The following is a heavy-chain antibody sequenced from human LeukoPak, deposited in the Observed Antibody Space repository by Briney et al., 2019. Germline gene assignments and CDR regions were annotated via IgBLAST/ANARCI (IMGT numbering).Heavy chain of an antibody. CDR1: RFTFNTYW. CDR2: IYHSGST. D-gene: IGHD2-2*01. V-gene: IGHV4-4*02. J-gene: IGHJ6*03. Sequence: GSLRLSCAASRFTFNTYWMHWVRQPPGKGLEWIGEIYHSGSTNYNPSLKSRVTISVDKSKNQFSLKLSSVTAADTAVYYCARARVYCSSTSCYYYYYYMDVWGKGTTVTVSS. CDR3: ARARVYCSSTSCYYYYYYMDV.